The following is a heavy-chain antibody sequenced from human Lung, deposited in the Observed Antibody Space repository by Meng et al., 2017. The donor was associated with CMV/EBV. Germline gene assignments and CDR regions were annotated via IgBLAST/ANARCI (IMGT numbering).Heavy chain of an antibody. V-gene: IGHV3-23*01. J-gene: IGHJ4*01. CDR1: GFTFSSYA. Sequence: EVQLLEAGGDLVQPGGSWRLSCVGSGFTFSSYALSWVRQAPGKGLEWVSTVSGSSITTYYADSVKGRFTISRDNYNDIFYLEMNSLRVEDTALYYCVKDHKDWGQGTLVTVSS. CDR2: VSGSSITT. CDR3: VKDHKD.